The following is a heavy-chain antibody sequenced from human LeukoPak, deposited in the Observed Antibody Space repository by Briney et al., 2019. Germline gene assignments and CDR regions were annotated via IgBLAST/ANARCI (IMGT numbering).Heavy chain of an antibody. J-gene: IGHJ4*02. V-gene: IGHV1-2*02. CDR1: VYRFCDYY. D-gene: IGHD3-9*01. CDR2: VYSNSGGT. CDR3: ARDFDWGADY. Sequence: GASVKVSCKPSVYRFCDYYMHWVRQAPGEGLEWMVWVYSNSGGTHYAQKFEGRVTMTRDTSISTAYMELSRLKSDDTAVYYCARDFDWGADYWGQGTLVVVSS.